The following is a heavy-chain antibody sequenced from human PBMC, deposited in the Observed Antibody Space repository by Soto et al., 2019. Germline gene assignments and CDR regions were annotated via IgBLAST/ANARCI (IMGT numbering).Heavy chain of an antibody. CDR2: IDPSDSYT. D-gene: IGHD1-26*01. CDR3: AASRTSGPSSSMDV. V-gene: IGHV5-10-1*01. CDR1: GYSFTSDW. Sequence: PGESLKISCKGSGYSFTSDWISWVRQMPGKVLEWMGRIDPSDSYTNYSPSFQGHVTISADKSISTAYLQWSSLKASDTAMYYCAASRTSGPSSSMDVWGQGTTVNVSS. J-gene: IGHJ6*02.